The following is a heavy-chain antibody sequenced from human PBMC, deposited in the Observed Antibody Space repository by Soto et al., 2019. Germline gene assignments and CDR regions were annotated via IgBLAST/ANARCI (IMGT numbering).Heavy chain of an antibody. D-gene: IGHD4-17*01. CDR3: ARVGVRDGDYGVSRFDP. Sequence: QVQLQQWGAELLKPSETLSLTCAVYGGSFSGYYWSWIRQPPGKGLEWIGEINHSGTTNYNPSLKSRLTISVETSKNQFSLKLSSVTAADTAVYYCARVGVRDGDYGVSRFDPWGQGTLVTVSS. CDR1: GGSFSGYY. CDR2: INHSGTT. V-gene: IGHV4-34*01. J-gene: IGHJ5*02.